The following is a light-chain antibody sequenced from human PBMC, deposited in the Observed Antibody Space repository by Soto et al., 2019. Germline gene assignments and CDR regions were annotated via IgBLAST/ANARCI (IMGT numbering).Light chain of an antibody. V-gene: IGKV1-33*01. CDR2: DAS. J-gene: IGKJ1*01. CDR3: QQYNNWPRT. CDR1: QDISNY. Sequence: DIQMTQSPSSLSASVGDRVTITCQASQDISNYLNWYEQKPGEAPKLIIYDASRLETGVPPRFSGSGSGTDFTFTISSLQPEDVATYYCQQYNNWPRTFGQGTKVDI.